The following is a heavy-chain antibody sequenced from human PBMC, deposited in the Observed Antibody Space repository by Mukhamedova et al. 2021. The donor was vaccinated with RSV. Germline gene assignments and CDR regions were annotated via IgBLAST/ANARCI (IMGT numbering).Heavy chain of an antibody. CDR2: IYYTGST. D-gene: IGHD5-18*01. CDR3: ARDLVDTANFYFYGMDV. V-gene: IGHV4-59*01. J-gene: IGHJ6*02. Sequence: SWVRQPPGKSLEWLGCIYYTGSTTYNPSLRSRVTLPVDTSKNQFSLKLTSVTDADTAIYYCARDLVDTANFYFYGMDVWGLGATV.